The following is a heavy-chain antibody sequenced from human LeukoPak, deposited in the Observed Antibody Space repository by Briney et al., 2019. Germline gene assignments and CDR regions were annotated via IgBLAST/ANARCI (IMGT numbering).Heavy chain of an antibody. J-gene: IGHJ5*02. Sequence: PSETLSLTCTVSGDSISTSNNYWGWVRQPPGERLEWLGSIYYSGRTYYNPSLKSRVTISVDRSKNQFSLKLSSVTAADTAVYYCARDVGVVVPARNNWFDPWGQGTLVTVSS. V-gene: IGHV4-39*07. CDR1: GDSISTSNNY. D-gene: IGHD2-2*01. CDR3: ARDVGVVVPARNNWFDP. CDR2: IYYSGRT.